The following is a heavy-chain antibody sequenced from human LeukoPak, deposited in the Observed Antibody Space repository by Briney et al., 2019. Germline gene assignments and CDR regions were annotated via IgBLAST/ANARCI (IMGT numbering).Heavy chain of an antibody. Sequence: SETLSLTCTVSGGSISSSSDYWGWIRQPPGKGLEWIGSIYYFGSTQYNPSLKSRVTISLDTSETQFSLKLNSVTAADTAVYYCARSYYSSSCPDYWGQGTLVTVSS. V-gene: IGHV4-39*01. D-gene: IGHD6-13*01. CDR2: IYYFGST. J-gene: IGHJ4*02. CDR3: ARSYYSSSCPDY. CDR1: GGSISSSSDY.